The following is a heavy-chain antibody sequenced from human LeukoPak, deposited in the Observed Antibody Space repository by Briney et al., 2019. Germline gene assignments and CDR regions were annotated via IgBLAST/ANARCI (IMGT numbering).Heavy chain of an antibody. CDR3: AKDQSSGWGNYFDY. D-gene: IGHD6-19*01. Sequence: GGSLRLSCAASGFTFSSYAMSRVRQAPGKGLEWVSAISGSGGSTYYADSVKGRFTISRDNSKNTLYLQMNSLRAEDTAVYYCAKDQSSGWGNYFDYWGQGTLVTVSS. J-gene: IGHJ4*02. CDR2: ISGSGGST. CDR1: GFTFSSYA. V-gene: IGHV3-23*01.